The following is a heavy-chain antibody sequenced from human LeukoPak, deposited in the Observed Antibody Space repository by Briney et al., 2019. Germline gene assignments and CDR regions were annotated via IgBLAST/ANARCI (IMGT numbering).Heavy chain of an antibody. CDR2: IRSKAYGGTT. D-gene: IGHD2-2*01. Sequence: GGSLRLSCTASGFTFGDYAMSWVRQAPGKGLEWVGFIRSKAYGGTTEYAASVKGRFTISRDDSKTIAYLQMNSLKTEDTAVYYCTRCDVVVVPAAPNSFDYWGQGTLVTVSS. V-gene: IGHV3-49*04. CDR1: GFTFGDYA. J-gene: IGHJ4*02. CDR3: TRCDVVVVPAAPNSFDY.